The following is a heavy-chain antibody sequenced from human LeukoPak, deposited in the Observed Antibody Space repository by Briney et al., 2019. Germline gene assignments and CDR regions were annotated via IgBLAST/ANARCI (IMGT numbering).Heavy chain of an antibody. V-gene: IGHV1-2*02. CDR1: GYTFTDYY. Sequence: GASVKVSCKASGYTFTDYYIHWVRQAPGQGLEWMGWINPNSGGTNYAQKFQGRVIMTRDTSITTVYMELSGLRSDDTAIYYCARGDYYGSPKTVAAWGQGTLVTVSS. CDR3: ARGDYYGSPKTVAA. CDR2: INPNSGGT. J-gene: IGHJ5*02. D-gene: IGHD3-10*01.